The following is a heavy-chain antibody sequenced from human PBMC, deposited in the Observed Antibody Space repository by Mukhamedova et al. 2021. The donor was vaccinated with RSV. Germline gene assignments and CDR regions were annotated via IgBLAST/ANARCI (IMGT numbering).Heavy chain of an antibody. V-gene: IGHV3-30*04. Sequence: EWVAVISNDGSDDYYADSVKGRFTISRDNSKSMLFLQINSLRPEHTAVYYCARWPFFDFWCCYAGVSSYVSDIWGHGTMVSVSS. CDR2: ISNDGSDD. D-gene: IGHD3-3*01. J-gene: IGHJ3*02. CDR3: ARWPFFDFWCCYAGVSSYVSDI.